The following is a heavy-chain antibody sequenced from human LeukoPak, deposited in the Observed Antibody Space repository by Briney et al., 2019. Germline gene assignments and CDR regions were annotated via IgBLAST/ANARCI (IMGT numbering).Heavy chain of an antibody. V-gene: IGHV1-18*04. Sequence: ASVKVSLQGSCYTLSKHPFHWVRQAPGQGLEGVGLINADNGNTNHAQKFQGRVSLTTDTSTSTAYMELRSLRSDDTAVYYCASGEVGVVYRAGGRYYYYYHAMDVWGQGTTVTVSS. J-gene: IGHJ6*02. CDR2: INADNGNT. CDR1: CYTLSKHP. CDR3: ASGEVGVVYRAGGRYYYYYHAMDV. D-gene: IGHD2-15*01.